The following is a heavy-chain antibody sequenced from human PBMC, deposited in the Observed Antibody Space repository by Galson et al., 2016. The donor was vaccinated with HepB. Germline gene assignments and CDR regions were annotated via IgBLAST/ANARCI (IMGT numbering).Heavy chain of an antibody. CDR2: INPNSGGT. CDR3: ARDRLGGYDYH. J-gene: IGHJ5*02. Sequence: SVKVSCKASGYTFTGYYMHWVRQAPGQGLEWMGWINPNSGGTNYAQKFQGRVTMTRDTSISTAYMELSSLRSNDTAEYYCARDRLGGYDYHWGQGTLVTVSS. D-gene: IGHD5-12*01. CDR1: GYTFTGYY. V-gene: IGHV1-2*02.